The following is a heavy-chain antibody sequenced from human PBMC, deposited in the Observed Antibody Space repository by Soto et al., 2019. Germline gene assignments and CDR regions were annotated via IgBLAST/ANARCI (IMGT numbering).Heavy chain of an antibody. CDR1: GDSITHNY. D-gene: IGHD3-3*01. CDR2: ISHSARI. J-gene: IGHJ4*02. V-gene: IGHV4-59*01. CDR3: ARTQGSGVSDY. Sequence: TLSLTCSVSGDSITHNYWSWIRQPPGKGLEWIAYISHSARINYNPSLKSRVSISLDTSKNQFSLRVNSPTPADTAVYYCARTQGSGVSDYWGQGTLVTVSS.